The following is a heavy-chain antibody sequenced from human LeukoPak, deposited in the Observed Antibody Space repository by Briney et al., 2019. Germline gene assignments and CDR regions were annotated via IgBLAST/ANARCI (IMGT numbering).Heavy chain of an antibody. J-gene: IGHJ4*02. D-gene: IGHD6-6*01. CDR2: IWYDGSNK. CDR3: AKDLEYSSTRFDY. Sequence: GGSLRLSCAASGFTFSSYGMHRVRQAPGKGLEWVAVIWYDGSNKYYADSVKGRFTISRDNSKNTLYLQMNSLRAEDTAVYYCAKDLEYSSTRFDYWGQGTLVTVSS. V-gene: IGHV3-33*06. CDR1: GFTFSSYG.